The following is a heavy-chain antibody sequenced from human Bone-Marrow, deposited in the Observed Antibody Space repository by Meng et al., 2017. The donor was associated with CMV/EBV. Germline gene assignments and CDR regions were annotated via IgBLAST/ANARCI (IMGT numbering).Heavy chain of an antibody. Sequence: GGSLRLSCAASGFTFSSYAMHWVRQAPGKGLEWVAVISYDGSNKYYADSVKGRFTISRDNSKNTLYLQMNSLRAEDTAVYYCAKGGWDIVVVPAAIGHDAFDIWGQGTRVTVSS. CDR3: AKGGWDIVVVPAAIGHDAFDI. CDR1: GFTFSSYA. J-gene: IGHJ3*02. CDR2: ISYDGSNK. D-gene: IGHD2-2*02. V-gene: IGHV3-30*04.